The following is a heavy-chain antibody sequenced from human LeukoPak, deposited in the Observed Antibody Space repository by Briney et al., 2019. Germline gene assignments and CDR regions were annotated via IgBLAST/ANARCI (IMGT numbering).Heavy chain of an antibody. J-gene: IGHJ4*02. D-gene: IGHD2-21*02. V-gene: IGHV4-4*02. CDR3: ARDRILGGDLAGYFDY. CDR1: GGSISSSNW. Sequence: SGTLSLTCAVSGGSISSSNWWSWVRQPPGKGLEWIGEIYHSGSTNYNPSLKSRVTISVDKSKNQFSLKLSSVTAADTAVYYCARDRILGGDLAGYFDYWGQGTLVTVSS. CDR2: IYHSGST.